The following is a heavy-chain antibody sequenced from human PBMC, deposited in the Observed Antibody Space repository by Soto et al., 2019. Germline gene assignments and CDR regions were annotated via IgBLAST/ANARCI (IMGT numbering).Heavy chain of an antibody. V-gene: IGHV3-33*05. CDR1: GFTFRSYV. J-gene: IGHJ4*02. CDR2: TSYDGSNN. Sequence: QVHLVESGGGVVQPGTSLRLSCVGSGFTFRSYVIHWVRQAPGKGLEWVALTSYDGSNNFYGDSVKGRFTISRDNYRNTVELQMHSLRLEHTAMYYCARWGTTGGLDVWGQGTLVSVSS. CDR3: ARWGTTGGLDV. D-gene: IGHD3-16*01.